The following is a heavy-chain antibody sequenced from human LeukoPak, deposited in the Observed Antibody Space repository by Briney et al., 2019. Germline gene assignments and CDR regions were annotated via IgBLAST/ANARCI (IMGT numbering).Heavy chain of an antibody. Sequence: PGGSLSCSCAASGFTISNYWMAWLRQAPGKGREWVVNMNADGAKKYYVDSVKGRITISRDNAKNSVYLEMNNLRGEDTAVYHCARAGSGSYVGYSFDYWGQGALVTVSS. D-gene: IGHD6-19*01. CDR1: GFTISNYW. CDR3: ARAGSGSYVGYSFDY. CDR2: MNADGAKK. V-gene: IGHV3-7*01. J-gene: IGHJ4*02.